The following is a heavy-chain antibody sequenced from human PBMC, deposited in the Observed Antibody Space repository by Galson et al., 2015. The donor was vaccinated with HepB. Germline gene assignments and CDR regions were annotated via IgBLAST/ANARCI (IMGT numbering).Heavy chain of an antibody. V-gene: IGHV1-46*01. CDR3: ARRITGTTGGMDV. CDR1: GYTFTSYY. CDR2: INPSGGST. D-gene: IGHD1-20*01. Sequence: SVKASCKASGYTFTSYYMHWVRQAPGQGLEWMGIINPSGGSTSYAQKFQGRVTMSRDTSTNTVYMEVSSLRSEDTAVYYCARRITGTTGGMDVWGQGTTVTVSS. J-gene: IGHJ6*02.